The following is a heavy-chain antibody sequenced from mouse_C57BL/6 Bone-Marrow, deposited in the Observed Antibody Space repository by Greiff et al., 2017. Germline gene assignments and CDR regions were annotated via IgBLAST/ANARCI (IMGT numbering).Heavy chain of an antibody. Sequence: QVQLKQSGAELVRPGTSVKVSCKASGYAFTNYLIEWVKQRPGQGLEWIGVINPGSGGTNYNEKFKGKATLTADKSSSTASMKRSSLTSEDSAVYCCARAWERPRYAMDYWGQGTSVTVSS. CDR1: GYAFTNYL. J-gene: IGHJ4*01. CDR2: INPGSGGT. CDR3: ARAWERPRYAMDY. V-gene: IGHV1-54*01. D-gene: IGHD4-1*01.